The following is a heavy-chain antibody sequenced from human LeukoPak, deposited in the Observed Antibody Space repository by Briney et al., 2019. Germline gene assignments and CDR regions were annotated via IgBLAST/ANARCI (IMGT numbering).Heavy chain of an antibody. V-gene: IGHV3-7*01. CDR3: ATGVPATNYYSYYMDV. J-gene: IGHJ6*03. CDR1: GFTFSTYW. CDR2: IKQDGSEK. D-gene: IGHD2-2*01. Sequence: GWSLRLSCAACGFTFSTYWMSWVRQAPGKGLEWVANIKQDGSEKYYVDSVKGRFTISRDNAKNSLYLQMNSLRAEDTAVHYCATGVPATNYYSYYMDVSGTGTPVTVS.